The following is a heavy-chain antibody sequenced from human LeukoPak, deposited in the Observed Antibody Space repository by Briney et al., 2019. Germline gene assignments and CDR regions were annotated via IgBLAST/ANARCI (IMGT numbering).Heavy chain of an antibody. D-gene: IGHD3-10*01. Sequence: SETLSLTCAVYGGSFSGYYWSWIRQPPGKGLEWIGEINHSGSTNYNPSLKSRVTISVDTSKNQFSLKLSSVTAADTAVYYRASRPSNFYGSGSYYNGYFDYWGQGTLVTVSS. CDR3: ASRPSNFYGSGSYYNGYFDY. V-gene: IGHV4-34*01. CDR2: INHSGST. J-gene: IGHJ4*02. CDR1: GGSFSGYY.